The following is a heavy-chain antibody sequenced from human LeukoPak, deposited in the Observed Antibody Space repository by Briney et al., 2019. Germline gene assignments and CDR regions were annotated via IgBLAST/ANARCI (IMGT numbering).Heavy chain of an antibody. D-gene: IGHD5-18*01. CDR1: GDSISSNFYY. V-gene: IGHV4-39*07. Sequence: SETLSLTCTVSGDSISSNFYYWGWIRQPPGKGLEWIGTIYYSGSTYYNPSLKSRVTISVDTSKNQFSLRLSSVTAADTAVYYCARETGYAYGRAPLDYWGQGTLVTVSS. CDR3: ARETGYAYGRAPLDY. CDR2: IYYSGST. J-gene: IGHJ4*02.